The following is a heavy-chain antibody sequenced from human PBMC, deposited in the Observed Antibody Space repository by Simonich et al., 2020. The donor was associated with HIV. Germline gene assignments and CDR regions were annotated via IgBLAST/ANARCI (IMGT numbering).Heavy chain of an antibody. CDR1: GGSISSSSNY. D-gene: IGHD6-13*01. CDR2: IYYSGST. CDR3: ARPDSSSYWYFDL. J-gene: IGHJ2*01. Sequence: QLQLQESGPGLVKPSETLSLTCTVSGGSISSSSNYWGWIRQPPGKGLEWFGSIYYSGSTYYNPSLKSRVTISVDTSKNQFSLKLSSVTAADTAVYYCARPDSSSYWYFDLWGRGTLVTVSS. V-gene: IGHV4-39*01.